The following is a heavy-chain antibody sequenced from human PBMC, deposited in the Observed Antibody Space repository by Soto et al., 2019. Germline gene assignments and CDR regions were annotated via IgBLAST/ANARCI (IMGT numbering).Heavy chain of an antibody. V-gene: IGHV5-51*01. Sequence: DSLKISCKGSGYSFTSYWIGWVRQMPGKGLEWMGIIYPGDSDTRYSPSFQGQVTISADKSISTAYLQWSSLKASDTAMYYCARQMRKQRVPDVFDIWGQGTMVTVSS. CDR3: ARQMRKQRVPDVFDI. CDR1: GYSFTSYW. CDR2: IYPGDSDT. D-gene: IGHD3-10*01. J-gene: IGHJ3*02.